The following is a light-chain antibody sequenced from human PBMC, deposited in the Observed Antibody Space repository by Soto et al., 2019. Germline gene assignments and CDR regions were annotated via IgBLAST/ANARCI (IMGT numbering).Light chain of an antibody. Sequence: EIVLTQSPATLSLSPGERATLSCRASQSIGLAIAWYQHKPGQAPRLLIFDASQRATGIPARFRGSGSGTDFTLSISSLEPEDLAVYYCQQRTDRPPWTFGQGTKVESK. CDR1: QSIGLA. CDR2: DAS. CDR3: QQRTDRPPWT. V-gene: IGKV3-11*01. J-gene: IGKJ1*01.